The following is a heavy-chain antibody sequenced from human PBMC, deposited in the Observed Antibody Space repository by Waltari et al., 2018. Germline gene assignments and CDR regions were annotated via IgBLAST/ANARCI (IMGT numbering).Heavy chain of an antibody. Sequence: QVQLQESGPGLVKPSETLSLPCAVSGYSISSGYYWGWLRQPTGKGLEWIGSIFHSGGTYYNPSLKSRVTISVDTSKNQFSLKLSSVTAADTAVYYCARRGGSSGWYKGAFDIWGQGTMVTVSS. D-gene: IGHD6-19*01. CDR3: ARRGGSSGWYKGAFDI. CDR2: IFHSGGT. J-gene: IGHJ3*02. CDR1: GYSISSGYY. V-gene: IGHV4-38-2*01.